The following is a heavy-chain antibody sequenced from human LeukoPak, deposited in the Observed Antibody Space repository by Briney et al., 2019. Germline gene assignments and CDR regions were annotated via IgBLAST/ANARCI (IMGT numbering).Heavy chain of an antibody. V-gene: IGHV1-8*03. CDR2: MYPNSGNT. D-gene: IGHD3-16*02. CDR1: GYTFTSYD. Sequence: ASVKVSCKASGYTFTSYDINWVRQATGQGLEWMGWMYPNSGNTGYAQKFQGRVTITRNTSISTAYMELSSLRSEDTAVYYCARGLIEAYDYVWGSYRYRYYYYYMDVWGKGTTVTVSS. J-gene: IGHJ6*03. CDR3: ARGLIEAYDYVWGSYRYRYYYYYMDV.